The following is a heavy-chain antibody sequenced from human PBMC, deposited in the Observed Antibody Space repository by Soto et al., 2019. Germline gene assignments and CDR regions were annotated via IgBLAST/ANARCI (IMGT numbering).Heavy chain of an antibody. CDR3: ATGARYCSGGSWYPDD. CDR1: GGTISTNV. V-gene: IGHV1-69*06. D-gene: IGHD2-15*01. Sequence: QVQLMQSGAEVKKPGSSVKVSCKASGGTISTNVISWVRQAPGQGLEWMGEIMPIFAAPNNAQKFQGRLTITADTSTTTVYMELSSLTSEDTAVYFCATGARYCSGGSWYPDDWGQGTLVIVSS. CDR2: IMPIFAAP. J-gene: IGHJ4*02.